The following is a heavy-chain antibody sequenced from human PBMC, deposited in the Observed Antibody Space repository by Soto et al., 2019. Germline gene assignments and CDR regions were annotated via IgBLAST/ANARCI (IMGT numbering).Heavy chain of an antibody. D-gene: IGHD3-22*01. CDR1: GFSFISYG. CDR2: IWYDGSNK. V-gene: IGHV3-33*01. CDR3: VRDKDKYESSGYQDY. J-gene: IGHJ4*02. Sequence: WGSLRLSCVASGFSFISYGIHFFRHSPFKWLEWVAIIWYDGSNKYYVDSVKGRFTISRDNSKNTLYLQMNSLTAEDTALYYCVRDKDKYESSGYQDYWGQGTLVTVSS.